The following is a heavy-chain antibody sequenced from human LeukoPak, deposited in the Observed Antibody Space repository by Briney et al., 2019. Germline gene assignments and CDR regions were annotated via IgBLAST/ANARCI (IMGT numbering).Heavy chain of an antibody. CDR1: GVSFSGYY. CDR2: INHSGST. V-gene: IGHV4-34*01. CDR3: ARGRGAAAT. Sequence: SETLSLTCAVYGVSFSGYYWSWIRQPPGKGLEWIGEINHSGSTNYNPSLKSRVTISVDTSKNQFSLKLSSVTAAATAVYYCARGRGAAATWGQGTLVTVSS. J-gene: IGHJ5*02. D-gene: IGHD6-13*01.